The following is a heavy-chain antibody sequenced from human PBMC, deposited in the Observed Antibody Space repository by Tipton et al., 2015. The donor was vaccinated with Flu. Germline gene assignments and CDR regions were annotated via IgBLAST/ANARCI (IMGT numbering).Heavy chain of an antibody. CDR1: GFTFSSYD. J-gene: IGHJ5*02. V-gene: IGHV3-13*01. D-gene: IGHD3-16*01. CDR2: IGSSGGT. Sequence: SLRLSCEASGFTFSSYDMHWVRQTTRKGLQWVSGIGSSGGTYYPDSVKGRFTISRDNAKNSVYLQMRSLSAGDTAVYHCARFAGGPWGQGTLVTVSS. CDR3: ARFAGGP.